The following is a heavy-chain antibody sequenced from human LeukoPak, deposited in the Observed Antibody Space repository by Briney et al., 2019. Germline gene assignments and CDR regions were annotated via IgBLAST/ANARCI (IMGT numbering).Heavy chain of an antibody. CDR1: GFTFSSYA. CDR2: ISGSGGST. Sequence: PGGSLRLSCAASGFTFSSYAMSWVRQAPGKGLEWVSHISGSGGSTYYADSVKGRFTISRDNSKNTLYLQMNSLRAEDTAVYYCARGPSGYHNTGGQGTLVTVSS. J-gene: IGHJ4*02. CDR3: ARGPSGYHNT. D-gene: IGHD5-12*01. V-gene: IGHV3-23*01.